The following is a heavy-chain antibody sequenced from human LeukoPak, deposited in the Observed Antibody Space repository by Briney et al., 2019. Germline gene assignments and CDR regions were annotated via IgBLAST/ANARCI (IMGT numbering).Heavy chain of an antibody. Sequence: ASVKVSCKASGYTFTDYAMHWVRQAPGERLEWMGWINTGKGNTKYSQKFQGRVTITMDTSASTAYMELSSLRSEDTAVYYCARSSILGYCSGGSCAADVWGQGTTVTVSS. V-gene: IGHV1-3*04. D-gene: IGHD2-15*01. CDR3: ARSSILGYCSGGSCAADV. CDR1: GYTFTDYA. J-gene: IGHJ6*02. CDR2: INTGKGNT.